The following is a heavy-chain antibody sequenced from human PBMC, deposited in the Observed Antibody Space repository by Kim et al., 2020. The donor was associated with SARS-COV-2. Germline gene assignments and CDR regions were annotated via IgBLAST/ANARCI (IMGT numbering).Heavy chain of an antibody. Sequence: GGSLRLSCAASGFTFSDYYMSWIRQAPGKGLEWVSYISSSGSTIYYADSVKGRFTISRDNAKNSLYLQMNSLRAEDTAVYYCAPTHPLGWFDPWGQGTLVTVSS. CDR1: GFTFSDYY. D-gene: IGHD7-27*01. CDR3: APTHPLGWFDP. V-gene: IGHV3-11*01. CDR2: ISSSGSTI. J-gene: IGHJ5*02.